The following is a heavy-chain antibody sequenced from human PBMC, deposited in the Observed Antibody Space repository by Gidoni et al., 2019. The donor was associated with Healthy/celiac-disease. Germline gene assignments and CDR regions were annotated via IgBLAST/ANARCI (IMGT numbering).Heavy chain of an antibody. CDR1: RFPFSSYA. V-gene: IGHV3-23*01. Sequence: EVQLFESGGSLVQPGGSLRLSCSASRFPFSSYAMRWVRQAPGKGLEWVSAISGSGGSTYYADSVKGRFTISRDNSKNTLYLQMNSLRAEDTAVYYCAKDYERDGYKSRYFDLWGRGTLVTVSS. CDR3: AKDYERDGYKSRYFDL. D-gene: IGHD5-12*01. CDR2: ISGSGGST. J-gene: IGHJ2*01.